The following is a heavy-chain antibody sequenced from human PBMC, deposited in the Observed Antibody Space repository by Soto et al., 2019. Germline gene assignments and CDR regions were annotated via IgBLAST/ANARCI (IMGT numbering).Heavy chain of an antibody. CDR2: IIPILGIA. V-gene: IGHV1-69*02. Sequence: QVQLVQSGAEVKKPGSSVKVSCKASGGTFSSYTISWVRQAPGQGLEWMGRIIPILGIANYAQKFQGRVTIPADKSTSTAYMELSSLRSEDKAVYYCASSYGSGRYAFDIWGQGTMVTVSS. J-gene: IGHJ3*02. CDR1: GGTFSSYT. D-gene: IGHD3-10*01. CDR3: ASSYGSGRYAFDI.